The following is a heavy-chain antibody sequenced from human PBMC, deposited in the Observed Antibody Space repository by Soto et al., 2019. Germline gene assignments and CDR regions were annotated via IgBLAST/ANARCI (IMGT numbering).Heavy chain of an antibody. CDR2: ISGSGGST. D-gene: IGHD4-17*01. J-gene: IGHJ3*02. V-gene: IGHV3-23*01. Sequence: EVQLLESGGGLVQPGGSLRLSCAASGFTFSSYAMSWVRQAPGKGLEWVSAISGSGGSTYYADSVKGRFTISRDNSKNTLDLQMNSLRAEDTAVYYCAKEVNDYGDSDDAFDIWGQGTMVTVSS. CDR3: AKEVNDYGDSDDAFDI. CDR1: GFTFSSYA.